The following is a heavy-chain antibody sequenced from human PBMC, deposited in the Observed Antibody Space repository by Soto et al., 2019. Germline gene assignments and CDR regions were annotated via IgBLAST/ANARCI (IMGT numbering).Heavy chain of an antibody. CDR3: ARESIVGATNTFDY. CDR2: IYSGGST. CDR1: GFTVSSNY. D-gene: IGHD1-26*01. V-gene: IGHV3-66*01. Sequence: EVQLVESGGGLVQPGESLRLSCAASGFTVSSNYMSWVRQAPGKGLEWVSIIYSGGSTYYADSVKGRFTISRDNSKTTLYLQMSSLRDEDTAVYYCARESIVGATNTFDYWGQGTLVTVSS. J-gene: IGHJ4*02.